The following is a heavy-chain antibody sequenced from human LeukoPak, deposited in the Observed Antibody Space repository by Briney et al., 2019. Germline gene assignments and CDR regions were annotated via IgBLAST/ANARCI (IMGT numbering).Heavy chain of an antibody. D-gene: IGHD4-17*01. CDR1: GFTFSSYA. Sequence: GGSLRLSCAASGFTFSSYAMSWVRQAPGKGLEWVSAISGSGGSTYYADSVKGRFTISRDNSKNTLYLQMNSLRAEDTAVYYCAKEIRNDYGDYGGAFDIWGQGTMVTVSS. CDR2: ISGSGGST. CDR3: AKEIRNDYGDYGGAFDI. V-gene: IGHV3-23*01. J-gene: IGHJ3*02.